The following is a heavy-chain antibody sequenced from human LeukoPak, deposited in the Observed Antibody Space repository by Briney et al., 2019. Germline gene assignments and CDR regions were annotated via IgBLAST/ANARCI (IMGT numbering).Heavy chain of an antibody. Sequence: NPSETLSLTCAVYGGSFSGYYWSWIRQPPGKGLEWIGEINHSGSTNYNPSLKSRVTISVDTSKNQFSLKLSSVTAADTAVYYCARVRYYDFWSGPYYFDYWGQGTLVTVSS. CDR3: ARVRYYDFWSGPYYFDY. V-gene: IGHV4-34*01. J-gene: IGHJ4*02. D-gene: IGHD3-3*01. CDR1: GGSFSGYY. CDR2: INHSGST.